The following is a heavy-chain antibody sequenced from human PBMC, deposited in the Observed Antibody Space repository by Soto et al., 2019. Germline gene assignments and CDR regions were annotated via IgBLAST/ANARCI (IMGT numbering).Heavy chain of an antibody. J-gene: IGHJ4*02. CDR1: GGTFSGYA. CDR3: ATHSLGTSSPPYFDN. Sequence: QVQLVQSGAEVKKPGSSVKVSCQASGGTFSGYALTWVRQAPGQGLEWMGEFVPLFGSTNYAQKFAGRITIIADEATSTGSMELSTLRSEDTAVYYCATHSLGTSSPPYFDNWGQGTLVTVSS. D-gene: IGHD2-15*01. CDR2: FVPLFGST. V-gene: IGHV1-69*01.